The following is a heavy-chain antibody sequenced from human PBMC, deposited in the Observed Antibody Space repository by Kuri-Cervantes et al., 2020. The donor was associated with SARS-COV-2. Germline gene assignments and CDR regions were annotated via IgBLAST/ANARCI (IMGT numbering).Heavy chain of an antibody. CDR2: IHHSGST. CDR1: GYSISSGYY. Sequence: SETLSLTCAVSGYSISSGYYWGWIRQPPGKGLEWIGSIHHSGSTYYNPSLKSRVTISVDTSKNQFSLKLSSVTAADTAVYYCAREWELLRGWFDPWGQGIQVTVSS. V-gene: IGHV4-38-2*02. J-gene: IGHJ5*02. D-gene: IGHD1-26*01. CDR3: AREWELLRGWFDP.